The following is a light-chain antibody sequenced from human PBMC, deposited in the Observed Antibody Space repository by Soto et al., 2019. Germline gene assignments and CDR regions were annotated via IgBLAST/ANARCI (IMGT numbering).Light chain of an antibody. CDR2: AAS. V-gene: IGKV1-39*01. Sequence: DIQMTQSPSSLSASVGDRVTISCRASQSIITYLNWYQQKPGKAPQLLIYAASILESGVPSRFSGSGSETDFTLTISSLQPEDFATYYCQQSYSTPRTFGQGTKVDI. CDR1: QSIITY. J-gene: IGKJ1*01. CDR3: QQSYSTPRT.